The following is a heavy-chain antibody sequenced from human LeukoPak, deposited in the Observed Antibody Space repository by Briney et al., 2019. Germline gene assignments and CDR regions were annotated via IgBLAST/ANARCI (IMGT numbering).Heavy chain of an antibody. D-gene: IGHD6-19*01. J-gene: IGHJ4*02. CDR1: GFTFSNAW. V-gene: IGHV3-15*01. Sequence: PGGSLRLSCAASGFTFSNAWMSWVRQAPGKGLQWVGRIKSKTDGGTTDYAAPVKGRFTISRDDSKNTLYLQMNSLRAEDTAVYYCAIAKGPVDIVVAATGVFGYWGQGTLVTVSS. CDR3: AIAKGPVDIVVAATGVFGY. CDR2: IKSKTDGGTT.